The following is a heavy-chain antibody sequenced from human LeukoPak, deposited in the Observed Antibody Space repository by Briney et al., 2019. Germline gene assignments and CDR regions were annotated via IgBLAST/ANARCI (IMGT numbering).Heavy chain of an antibody. CDR3: ARGPVVPSATYFFDY. CDR2: ISGNGGST. CDR1: GFTFSSYA. Sequence: GGSLRLSCAASGFTFSSYAMSWVRQAPGKGLEWVSAISGNGGSTYSADSVKGRFTISRDNSKNTLYLQMNSLTAEDTAVYYCARGPVVPSATYFFDYWGQGTLVVVSS. J-gene: IGHJ4*02. D-gene: IGHD2-2*01. V-gene: IGHV3-23*01.